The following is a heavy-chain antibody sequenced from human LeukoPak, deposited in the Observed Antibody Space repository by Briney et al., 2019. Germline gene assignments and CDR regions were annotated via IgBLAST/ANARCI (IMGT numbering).Heavy chain of an antibody. D-gene: IGHD2-2*01. V-gene: IGHV3-33*01. CDR3: ARDCVYCTRATCSSHLPEPPSLDY. CDR1: GFTFNNYG. J-gene: IGHJ4*02. Sequence: PVGCLRLSCAASGFTFNNYGMHWVRQAPGKGLECVAFIWFDESNKFYAASVKGRFTISRDNSKNTLYLQMNSLRAEDTAVYYCARDCVYCTRATCSSHLPEPPSLDYWGQGTLVTVSS. CDR2: IWFDESNK.